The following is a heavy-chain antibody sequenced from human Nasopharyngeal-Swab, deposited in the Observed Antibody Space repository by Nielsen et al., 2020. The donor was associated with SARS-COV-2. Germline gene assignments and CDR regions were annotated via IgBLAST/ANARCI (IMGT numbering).Heavy chain of an antibody. J-gene: IGHJ6*02. D-gene: IGHD3-10*01. Sequence: GESLKISCAASGFTFSSYAMHWVRQAPSKGLEWVAVISYDGSNKYYADSVKGRFTISRDNSKNTLYLQMNSLRAEDTAVYYCARDPNYYGSGSHYGMDVWGQGTTVTVSS. V-gene: IGHV3-30*04. CDR2: ISYDGSNK. CDR1: GFTFSSYA. CDR3: ARDPNYYGSGSHYGMDV.